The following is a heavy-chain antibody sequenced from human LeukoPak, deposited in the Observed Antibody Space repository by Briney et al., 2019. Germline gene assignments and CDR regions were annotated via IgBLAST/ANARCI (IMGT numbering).Heavy chain of an antibody. D-gene: IGHD1-26*01. J-gene: IGHJ4*02. CDR1: GFTFSSYS. Sequence: QTGGSLRLSCAASGFTFSSYSMNWVRQAPGKGLEWVSFIRNGGSHKYYADSVKGRFTISRDNSKNTVYLQMNSLRSEDTAVYYRAKDFTAFSDWEPTGFWGQGILVTVSS. CDR2: IRNGGSHK. CDR3: AKDFTAFSDWEPTGF. V-gene: IGHV3-30*02.